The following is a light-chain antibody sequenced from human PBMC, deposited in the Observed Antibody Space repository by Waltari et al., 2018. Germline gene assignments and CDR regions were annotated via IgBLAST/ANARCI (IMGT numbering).Light chain of an antibody. CDR2: EVS. CDR3: SSYTSSSTLRV. CDR1: SSDVGGYNY. V-gene: IGLV2-14*01. Sequence: QSALTQPASVSGSPGPSITLSCTGTSSDVGGYNYVSWYQQHPGKAPNLMIYEVSNRPSGVSNRFSGSKSGNTASLTISGLQAEDEADYYCSSYTSSSTLRVFGGGTKLTVL. J-gene: IGLJ2*01.